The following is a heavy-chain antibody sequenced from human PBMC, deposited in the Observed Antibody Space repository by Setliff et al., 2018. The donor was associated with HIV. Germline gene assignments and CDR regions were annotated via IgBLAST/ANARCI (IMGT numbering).Heavy chain of an antibody. J-gene: IGHJ4*02. Sequence: SETLSLTCTVSGGSISSGSYYWSWIRQPAGKGLEWIGHIYTSGSTNYNPSLKSRVTISVDPSQNQFSLKLNSVTAADTAVYFCARVPYTNSWGTFDSWGQGTLVTVSS. V-gene: IGHV4-61*09. CDR2: IYTSGST. CDR3: ARVPYTNSWGTFDS. CDR1: GGSISSGSYY. D-gene: IGHD6-6*01.